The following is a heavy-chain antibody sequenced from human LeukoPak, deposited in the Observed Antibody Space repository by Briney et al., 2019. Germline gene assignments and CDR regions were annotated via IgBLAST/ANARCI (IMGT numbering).Heavy chain of an antibody. CDR3: AELGITMIGGV. CDR2: ISSSSSYI. D-gene: IGHD3-10*02. J-gene: IGHJ6*04. CDR1: GFTFRSYS. V-gene: IGHV3-21*01. Sequence: GGSLRLSCAASGFTFRSYSMNWVRQAPGKGLEWVSSISSSSSYIYYADSVKGRFTISRDNAKNSLYLQMNSLRAEDTAVYYCAELGITMIGGVWGKGTTVTISS.